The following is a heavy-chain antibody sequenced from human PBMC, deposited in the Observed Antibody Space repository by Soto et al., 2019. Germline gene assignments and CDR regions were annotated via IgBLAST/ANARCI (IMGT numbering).Heavy chain of an antibody. D-gene: IGHD1-26*01. V-gene: IGHV1-69*01. CDR1: GGTFSSYS. CDR2: IIPIFGTA. CDR3: ARDGGKHSGGIDY. Sequence: QVQLVQSGAEVKKPGSSVKVSCKGSGGTFSSYSINWVRQAPGQGLEWMGEIIPIFGTANYAQKFRGRDTITADEPTRTAYMELSSLRSEDTAVYYCARDGGKHSGGIDYWGQGTLVSVSS. J-gene: IGHJ4*02.